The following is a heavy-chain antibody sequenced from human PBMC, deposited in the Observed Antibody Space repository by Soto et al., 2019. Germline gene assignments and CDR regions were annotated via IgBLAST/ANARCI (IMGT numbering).Heavy chain of an antibody. CDR1: GYSFTSYW. V-gene: IGHV5-51*01. Sequence: GESLKISCKGSGYSFTSYWIGWVRQMPGKGLEWMGIIYPGDSDTRYSPSFQGQVTISADKSISTAYLQWSSLKASDTAMYYCARVPLSAVARSAEGVNYFDYWGQGTLVTVSS. J-gene: IGHJ4*02. CDR2: IYPGDSDT. CDR3: ARVPLSAVARSAEGVNYFDY. D-gene: IGHD6-19*01.